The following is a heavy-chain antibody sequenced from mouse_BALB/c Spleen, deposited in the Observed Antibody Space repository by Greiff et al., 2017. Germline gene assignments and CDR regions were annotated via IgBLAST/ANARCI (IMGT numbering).Heavy chain of an antibody. CDR2: ISYSGST. V-gene: IGHV3-2*02. CDR1: GYSITSDYA. J-gene: IGHJ3*01. Sequence: EVQLVESGPGLVKPSQSLSLTCTVTGYSITSDYAWNWIQQIPGNKLEWMGYISYSGSTSYNPSLKSRISITRDTSKNQFYLQLNTVTTEDTATYYSARSEAAWFAYWGQGTLVTVSA. CDR3: ARSEAAWFAY.